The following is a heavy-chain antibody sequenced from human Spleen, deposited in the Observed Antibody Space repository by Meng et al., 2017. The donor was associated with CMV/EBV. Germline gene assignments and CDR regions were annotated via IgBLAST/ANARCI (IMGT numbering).Heavy chain of an antibody. D-gene: IGHD2-15*01. CDR3: ARGGAGLVVIPRFDY. CDR2: SITNFGTA. J-gene: IGHJ4*02. V-gene: IGHV1-69*05. CDR1: GGTFSSYS. Sequence: SGGTFSSYSSGWVRQGQGQELGWMRESITNFGTANYAQKVQGRVTITTDESTSTAYMELSSLRSEDTAVYYCARGGAGLVVIPRFDYWGQGTLVTVSS.